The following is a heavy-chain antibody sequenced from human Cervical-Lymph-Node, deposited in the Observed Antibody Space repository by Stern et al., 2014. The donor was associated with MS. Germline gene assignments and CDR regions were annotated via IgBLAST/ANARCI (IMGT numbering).Heavy chain of an antibody. Sequence: VQLVQSGAEVKKPGDSLKISCKASGYSFTSYWIGWVRQMPGKGLEWMGIIYPGDSDTRYSPSFQGQVAISADRSISTAYLQWSSLKASDTAMYYCVRQAPEQTLDYWGQGTLVTVSS. V-gene: IGHV5-51*01. CDR3: VRQAPEQTLDY. CDR2: IYPGDSDT. CDR1: GYSFTSYW. J-gene: IGHJ4*02. D-gene: IGHD1/OR15-1a*01.